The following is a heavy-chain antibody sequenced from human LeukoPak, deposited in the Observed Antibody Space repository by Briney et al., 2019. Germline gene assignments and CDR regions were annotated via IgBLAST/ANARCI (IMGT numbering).Heavy chain of an antibody. Sequence: GRTLRLSSAASGFTFTNYWMHCVRQDPGKELVWVSFINPDGSTTNYADSVRGRFTFHRDNAKNALYLQMNSLRSDDTAVYYCAKDLHYGSADYWGQGTPVSV. CDR1: GFTFTNYW. V-gene: IGHV3-74*01. CDR2: INPDGSTT. CDR3: AKDLHYGSADY. J-gene: IGHJ4*02. D-gene: IGHD3-10*01.